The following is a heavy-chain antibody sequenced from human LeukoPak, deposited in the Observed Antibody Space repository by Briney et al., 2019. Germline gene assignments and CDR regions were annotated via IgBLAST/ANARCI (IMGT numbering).Heavy chain of an antibody. CDR1: GYSISSGYY. J-gene: IGHJ4*02. CDR3: ARLGPVAGEFDY. CDR2: IYHSGSA. Sequence: SETLSLTCAVSGYSISSGYYWVWIRQPPGKGLEWIGSIYHSGSAYYNPSLKSRVTISVDTSKNQFSLKLSSVTAADTAVYYCARLGPVAGEFDYWGQGTLVTVSS. D-gene: IGHD6-19*01. V-gene: IGHV4-38-2*01.